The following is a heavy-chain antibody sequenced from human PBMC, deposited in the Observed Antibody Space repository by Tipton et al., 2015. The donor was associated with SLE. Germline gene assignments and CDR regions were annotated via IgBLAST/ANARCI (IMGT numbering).Heavy chain of an antibody. CDR3: ARWGYYGMDV. CDR1: GGSISSHY. V-gene: IGHV4-34*01. D-gene: IGHD3-16*01. Sequence: TLSLTCTVSGGSISSHYWSWIRQPPGKGLEWIGEINHSGSTNYNPSLKSRVTISVDTSKNQFSLKLSSVTAADTAVYYCARWGYYGMDVWGQGTTVTVSS. CDR2: INHSGST. J-gene: IGHJ6*02.